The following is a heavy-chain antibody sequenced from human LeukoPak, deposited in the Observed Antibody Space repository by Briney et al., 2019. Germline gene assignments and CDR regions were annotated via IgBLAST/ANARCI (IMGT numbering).Heavy chain of an antibody. CDR3: ARWGYDSSGIHFDY. CDR1: GFTFSNAW. J-gene: IGHJ4*02. CDR2: IKSKTDGGTT. Sequence: GGSLRLSCAASGFTFSNAWMNWVRQAPGKGLEWVGRIKSKTDGGTTDYAAPVKGRFTISRDDSKNTLYLQMNSLKTEDTAVYYCARWGYDSSGIHFDYWGQGTLVTVSS. D-gene: IGHD3-22*01. V-gene: IGHV3-15*07.